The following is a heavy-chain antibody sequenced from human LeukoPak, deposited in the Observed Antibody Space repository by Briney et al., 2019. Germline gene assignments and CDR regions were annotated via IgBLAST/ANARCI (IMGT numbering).Heavy chain of an antibody. CDR3: VRHDGRGGATMGSLDS. CDR2: LYLSRTT. Sequence: SETLSLTCTVSGGSISGGSHHWGWIRQSPGKGLEWIGSLYLSRTTYYNPSLNSRVTISVDTSKNQFSLQLNSVTAADTAVYYCVRHDGRGGATMGSLDSWGQGSLVTVSS. D-gene: IGHD5-12*01. CDR1: GGSISGGSHH. V-gene: IGHV4-39*01. J-gene: IGHJ4*02.